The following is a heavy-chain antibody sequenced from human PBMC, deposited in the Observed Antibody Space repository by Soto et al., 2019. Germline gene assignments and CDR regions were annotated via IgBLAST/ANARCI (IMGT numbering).Heavy chain of an antibody. CDR3: TRKTPPTGMEV. D-gene: IGHD2-15*01. CDR2: IGSGGDT. J-gene: IGHJ6*01. CDR1: GFTLSSYD. Sequence: EVQLVESGGGLVQPGGSLRLSCAASGFTLSSYDIHWVRQATGEGLAWVSGIGSGGDTHYADSVKGRFIISREDGKNSLYLQMINLRVGHTAVYYCTRKTPPTGMEVWGQGARVTVSS. V-gene: IGHV3-13*01.